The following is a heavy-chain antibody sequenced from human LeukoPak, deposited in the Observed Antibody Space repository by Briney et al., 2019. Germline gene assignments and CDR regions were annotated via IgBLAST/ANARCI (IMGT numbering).Heavy chain of an antibody. Sequence: GGSLRLSCAASGFTFSSYSINWVRQAPGKGLEWVSSISSSSSYIYYADSVKGRFTISRDNAKNSLYLQMNSLRAEDTAVYYCARGRSIVVVPAAKGDAFDIWGQGTMVTVSS. CDR3: ARGRSIVVVPAAKGDAFDI. CDR1: GFTFSSYS. CDR2: ISSSSSYI. D-gene: IGHD2-2*01. J-gene: IGHJ3*02. V-gene: IGHV3-21*01.